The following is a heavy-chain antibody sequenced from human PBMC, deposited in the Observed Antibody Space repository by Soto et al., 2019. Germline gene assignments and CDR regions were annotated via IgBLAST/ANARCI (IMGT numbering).Heavy chain of an antibody. Sequence: EVQLVESGGGLVKPGGSLRLSCAASGFTFSSYSMNWVRQAPGKGLEWGSSISSSSSYINYAVSLQGRFTISRDNARNSLYLQMNSLRAEDTAVYYCARGLEWPNYMDVWGKGTTVTVSS. CDR3: ARGLEWPNYMDV. V-gene: IGHV3-21*01. CDR2: ISSSSSYI. D-gene: IGHD3-3*01. J-gene: IGHJ6*03. CDR1: GFTFSSYS.